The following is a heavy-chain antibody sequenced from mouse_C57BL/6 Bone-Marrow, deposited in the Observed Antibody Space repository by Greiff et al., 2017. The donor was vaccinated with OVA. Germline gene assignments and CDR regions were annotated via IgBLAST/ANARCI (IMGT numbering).Heavy chain of an antibody. CDR2: IYPGDGDT. Sequence: QVQLKQSGPELVKPGASVKISCKASGYAFSSSWINWVKQRPGKGLEWIGRIYPGDGDTNYNGKFKGKATLTADKSSSTAYMQLSSLTSEDSAVYFCGGRYFDYWGQGTTLTVSS. CDR1: GYAFSSSW. CDR3: GGRYFDY. J-gene: IGHJ2*01. V-gene: IGHV1-82*01.